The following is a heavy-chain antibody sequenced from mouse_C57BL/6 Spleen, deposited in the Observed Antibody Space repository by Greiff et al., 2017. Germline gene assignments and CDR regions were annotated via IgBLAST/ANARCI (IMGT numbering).Heavy chain of an antibody. CDR3: ARALGYYGSRWYFDV. CDR2: IHPNSGST. V-gene: IGHV1-64*01. D-gene: IGHD1-1*01. J-gene: IGHJ1*03. Sequence: VQLQQPGAELVKPGASVKLSCKASGYTFTSYWMHWVKQRPGQGLEWIGMIHPNSGSTNYNEKFKSKATLTVDKSSSTAYMQLSSLTSEDSAVYYCARALGYYGSRWYFDVWGTGTTVTVSS. CDR1: GYTFTSYW.